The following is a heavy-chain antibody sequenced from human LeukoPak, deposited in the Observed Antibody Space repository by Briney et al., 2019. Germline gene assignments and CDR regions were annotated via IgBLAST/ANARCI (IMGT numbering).Heavy chain of an antibody. J-gene: IGHJ4*02. Sequence: ASVKVSCKVSGYTLTELSMHWVRQAPGQGREWMGGFDPEDGETIYAQKFQGRVTMTEDTSTDTAYMELSSLRSEDTAVYYCATSKIVGATPDGRLNYWGQGTLVTVSS. V-gene: IGHV1-24*01. D-gene: IGHD1-26*01. CDR2: FDPEDGET. CDR3: ATSKIVGATPDGRLNY. CDR1: GYTLTELS.